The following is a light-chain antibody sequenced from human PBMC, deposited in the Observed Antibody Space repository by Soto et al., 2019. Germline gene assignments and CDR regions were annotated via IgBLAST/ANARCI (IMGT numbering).Light chain of an antibody. J-gene: IGKJ4*01. CDR2: GTS. CDR3: QQYGSSPT. V-gene: IGKV3-20*01. CDR1: QSVSSSF. Sequence: EIGFTQSPGTLSLSPGERATLSCRASQSVSSSFLAWYQQKPGQAPRLLIYGTSSRATGIPDRFSGSGSGTDFTLTISGLEPEDFAVYSCQQYGSSPTFGGGTKVDIK.